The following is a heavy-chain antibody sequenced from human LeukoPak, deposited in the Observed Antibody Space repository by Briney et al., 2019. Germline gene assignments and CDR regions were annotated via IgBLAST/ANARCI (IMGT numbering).Heavy chain of an antibody. D-gene: IGHD3-16*01. J-gene: IGHJ3*02. CDR1: GFTFSGYD. V-gene: IGHV3-13*01. Sequence: GGSLRLSCAASGFTFSGYDMHWVRHGPGKGLEWVAAISIGGDTYYPGSVKGRFTITRENAKNSFYLQMNSLRAGDTSMYYCARAHVGWGLAFDIWGQGTVVIVSS. CDR2: ISIGGDT. CDR3: ARAHVGWGLAFDI.